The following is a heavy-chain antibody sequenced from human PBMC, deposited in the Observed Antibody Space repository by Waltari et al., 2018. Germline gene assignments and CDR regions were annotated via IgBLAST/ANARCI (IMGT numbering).Heavy chain of an antibody. J-gene: IGHJ4*02. V-gene: IGHV3-66*02. CDR2: IYSGGRT. D-gene: IGHD6-13*01. CDR3: ARASDDRAAAGTFDY. Sequence: EVQLVESGGGLVQPGGSLRLSCAASGFTVSSNYMSLVRQAPGKGLGGVPVIYSGGRTYDADSGKGRCTISRDNSKNTLYLQMNSLRAEDTAVYYCARASDDRAAAGTFDYWGQGTLVTVSS. CDR1: GFTVSSNY.